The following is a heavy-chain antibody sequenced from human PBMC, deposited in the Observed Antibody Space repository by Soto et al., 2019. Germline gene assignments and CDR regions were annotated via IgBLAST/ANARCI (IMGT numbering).Heavy chain of an antibody. V-gene: IGHV4-34*01. CDR2: INHSGST. D-gene: IGHD3-10*01. CDR3: ASRRSGSNGSGSYYKIHYGMDV. J-gene: IGHJ6*02. CDR1: GGSFSGYY. Sequence: SETLSLTCAVYGGSFSGYYWSWIRQPPGKGLEWIGEINHSGSTNYNPSLKSRVTISVDTSKNQFSLKLSSVTAADTAVYYCASRRSGSNGSGSYYKIHYGMDVCGPGTTLTVSS.